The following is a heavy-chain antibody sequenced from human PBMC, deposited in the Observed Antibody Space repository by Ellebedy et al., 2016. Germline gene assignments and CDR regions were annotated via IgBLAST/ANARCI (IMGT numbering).Heavy chain of an antibody. J-gene: IGHJ4*02. CDR2: INPSGGST. CDR1: GYTFTSYY. D-gene: IGHD6-6*01. CDR3: ARVVSKIAARPGMGY. Sequence: ASVKVSCKASGYTFTSYYMHWVRQAPGQGLEWMGIINPSGGSTSYAQKFQGRVTMTRDTSTSTVYMELSSLRSEDTAVYYCARVVSKIAARPGMGYWGQGTLVTVSS. V-gene: IGHV1-46*01.